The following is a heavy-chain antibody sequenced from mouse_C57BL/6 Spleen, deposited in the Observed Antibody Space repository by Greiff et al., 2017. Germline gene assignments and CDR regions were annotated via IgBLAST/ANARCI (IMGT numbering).Heavy chain of an antibody. V-gene: IGHV5-12*01. CDR1: GFTFSDYY. J-gene: IGHJ2*01. CDR3: ARLNYSNYDLDY. CDR2: ISNGGGGT. D-gene: IGHD2-5*01. Sequence: EVKLMESGGGLVQPGGSLKLSCAASGFTFSDYYMYWVRQTPEKRLEWVAYISNGGGGTYYPDTVKGRFTISRDNAKNTLYLQMSRLKSEDTAMYYCARLNYSNYDLDYWGQGTTLTVSS.